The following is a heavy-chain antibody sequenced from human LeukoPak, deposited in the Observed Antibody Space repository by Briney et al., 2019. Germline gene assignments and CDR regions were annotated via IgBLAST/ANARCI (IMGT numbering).Heavy chain of an antibody. CDR1: GFTFSSYS. CDR3: ARAGGRYNNRGFDY. D-gene: IGHD5-24*01. V-gene: IGHV3-48*01. J-gene: IGHJ4*02. Sequence: GGSLRLSCAASGFTFSSYSMNWVRQAPGKGLEWVSYISSSSSTIYYADSVKGRFTISRDNAKNSLYLQMNSLRAEDTAVYYCARAGGRYNNRGFDYWGQGTLVTVSS. CDR2: ISSSSSTI.